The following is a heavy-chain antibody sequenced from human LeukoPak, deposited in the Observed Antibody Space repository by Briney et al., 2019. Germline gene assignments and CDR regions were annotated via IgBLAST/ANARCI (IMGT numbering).Heavy chain of an antibody. V-gene: IGHV1-18*01. Sequence: ASVKVSCKASGYTFTSYAMHWVRQAPGQGLEWMGWISAYNGNTNYAQKLQGRVTMTTDTSTSTAYMELRSLRSDDTAVYYCARYFDWLLAPGYYFDYWGQGTLVTVSS. J-gene: IGHJ4*02. CDR1: GYTFTSYA. CDR3: ARYFDWLLAPGYYFDY. D-gene: IGHD3-9*01. CDR2: ISAYNGNT.